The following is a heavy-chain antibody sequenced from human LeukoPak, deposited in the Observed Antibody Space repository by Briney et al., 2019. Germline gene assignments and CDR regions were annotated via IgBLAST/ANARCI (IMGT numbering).Heavy chain of an antibody. V-gene: IGHV1-69*13. D-gene: IGHD3-22*01. CDR3: ASTAIEDYYDSSGYAFDI. J-gene: IGHJ3*02. CDR1: GGTFSSYA. CDR2: IIPIFGTA. Sequence: SVTVSCKASGGTFSSYAISWVRQAPGQGLEWMGGIIPIFGTANYAQKFQGRVTITADESTSTAYMELSSLRSEDTAVYYCASTAIEDYYDSSGYAFDIWGQGTMVTVSS.